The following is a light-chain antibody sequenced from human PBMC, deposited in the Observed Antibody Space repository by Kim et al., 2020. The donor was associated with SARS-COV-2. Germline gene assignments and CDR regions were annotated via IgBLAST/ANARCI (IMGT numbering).Light chain of an antibody. CDR3: QQYGVAPPYT. J-gene: IGKJ2*01. Sequence: EIVLTQSPGTLSLSPGERATLSCRTRQSVCSHCLAWYQQRPGQAPRLLIYSVSTRATGIPDRFSGSGSGTDFTLTISRLEPEDFAVYYCQQYGVAPPYTCGQGTRREI. V-gene: IGKV3-20*01. CDR1: QSVCSHC. CDR2: SVS.